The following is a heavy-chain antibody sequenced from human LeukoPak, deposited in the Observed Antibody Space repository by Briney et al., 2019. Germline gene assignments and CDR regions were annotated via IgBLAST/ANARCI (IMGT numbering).Heavy chain of an antibody. D-gene: IGHD3-3*01. CDR3: ARSPLRFLEWLSCFDY. CDR2: IYYSGST. J-gene: IGHJ4*02. Sequence: PSETLSLTCTVSGGSISSYYWSWIRQPPGKGLEWIGYIYYSGSTNYNPSLKSRVTISVDTSKNQFSLKLSSVTAADTAVYYCARSPLRFLEWLSCFDYWGQGTLVTVSS. CDR1: GGSISSYY. V-gene: IGHV4-59*08.